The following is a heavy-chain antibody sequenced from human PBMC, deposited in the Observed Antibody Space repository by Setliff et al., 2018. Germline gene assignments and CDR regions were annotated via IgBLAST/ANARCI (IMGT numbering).Heavy chain of an antibody. J-gene: IGHJ6*03. CDR2: IYSDGSA. V-gene: IGHV3-66*02. D-gene: IGHD1-26*01. Sequence: GGSLRLSCAASGFTVSSNYMTWVRQAPGKGLEWVSLIYSDGSAYYADSVKGRFTISRDNSENTLYLQMNSLRAEDTAVYYCARDREVVGSTRGTYYHYYHMDVWGKGTTGTVS. CDR1: GFTVSSNY. CDR3: ARDREVVGSTRGTYYHYYHMDV.